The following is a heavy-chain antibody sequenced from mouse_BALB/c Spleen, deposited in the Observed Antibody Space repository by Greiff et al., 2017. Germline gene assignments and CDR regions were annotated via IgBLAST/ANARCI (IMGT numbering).Heavy chain of an antibody. J-gene: IGHJ2*01. CDR2: ISSGGST. D-gene: IGHD1-1*01. Sequence: DVKLVESGGGLVKPGGSLKLSCAASGFTFSSYAMSWVRQTPEKRLEWVASISSGGSTYYPDSVKGRFTISRDNARNILYLQMSSLRSEDTAMYYCARGASITTVVATDFDYWGQGTTLTVSS. CDR3: ARGASITTVVATDFDY. CDR1: GFTFSSYA. V-gene: IGHV5-6-5*01.